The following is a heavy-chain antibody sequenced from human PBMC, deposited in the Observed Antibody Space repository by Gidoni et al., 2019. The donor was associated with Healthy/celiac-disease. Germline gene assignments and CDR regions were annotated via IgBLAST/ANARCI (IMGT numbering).Heavy chain of an antibody. Sequence: EVQLLESGGGLVQPGGSLRLSCAASGFTFSSYAMSWVRQAPGKGLEWVSAISGSGGSTYYADSVKGRFTISRDNSKNTLYLQMNSLRAEDTAVYYCAKEPSGYSGYDFVWGRFDYWGQGTLVTVSS. CDR3: AKEPSGYSGYDFVWGRFDY. J-gene: IGHJ4*02. CDR1: GFTFSSYA. V-gene: IGHV3-23*01. CDR2: ISGSGGST. D-gene: IGHD5-12*01.